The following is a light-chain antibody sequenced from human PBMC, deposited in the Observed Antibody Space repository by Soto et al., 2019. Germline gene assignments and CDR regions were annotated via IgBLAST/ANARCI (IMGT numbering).Light chain of an antibody. V-gene: IGKV3-20*01. CDR1: QSVSSSY. J-gene: IGKJ1*01. CDR2: GAS. Sequence: EIVLTQSPGTLSLSPWERATPSCRASQSVSSSYLAWYQQKPGQAPRLLIYGASSRATGIPDRFSGSGSGTDFTLTISRLEPEDFAVYYCQQYGSSRWTFGQGTKVDIK. CDR3: QQYGSSRWT.